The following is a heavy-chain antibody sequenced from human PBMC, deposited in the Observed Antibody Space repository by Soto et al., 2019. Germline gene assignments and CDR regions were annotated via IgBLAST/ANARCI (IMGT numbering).Heavy chain of an antibody. J-gene: IGHJ5*01. D-gene: IGHD6-19*01. Sequence: SETLSLTCTVYGGSFTGSSWSWIRQPPGKGPEWIGEINHSGSTNYNPSLKSRVTISVDTSKAQFSLRLSSMTAADTAVYYCATEDRVSVADLDSWGQGTLVTVSS. V-gene: IGHV4-34*01. CDR3: ATEDRVSVADLDS. CDR1: GGSFTGSS. CDR2: INHSGST.